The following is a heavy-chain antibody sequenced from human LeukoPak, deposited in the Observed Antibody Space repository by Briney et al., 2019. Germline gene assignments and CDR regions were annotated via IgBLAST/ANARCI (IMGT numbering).Heavy chain of an antibody. CDR3: AKYYFSDVPRPSDY. J-gene: IGHJ4*02. CDR2: IDSSGGNT. V-gene: IGHV3-23*01. D-gene: IGHD3-10*01. Sequence: GGSLRPSCSASGFTFGSYAMAWVRRAPGKGLEWVSSIDSSGGNTYYPASVKGRFTISRDNSRNTLYLQMNSLRAEDTAVYHCAKYYFSDVPRPSDYWGQGTLVTVSS. CDR1: GFTFGSYA.